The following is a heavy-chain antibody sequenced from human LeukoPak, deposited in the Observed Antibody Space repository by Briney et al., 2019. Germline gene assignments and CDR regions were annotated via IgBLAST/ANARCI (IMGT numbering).Heavy chain of an antibody. D-gene: IGHD2-2*01. CDR2: IYHSGST. CDR3: AREVVPAARFDY. Sequence: SETLSLTCTVSGGSISSGDYYWSWIRQPPGKGLEWIGYIYHSGSTYYNPSLKSRVTISVDTSKNQFSLKLSSVTAADTAVYYCAREVVPAARFDYWGQGTLVTVSS. J-gene: IGHJ4*02. V-gene: IGHV4-30-4*01. CDR1: GGSISSGDYY.